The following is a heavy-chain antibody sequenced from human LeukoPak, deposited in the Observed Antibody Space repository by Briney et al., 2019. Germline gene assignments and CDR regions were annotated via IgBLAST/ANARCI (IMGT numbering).Heavy chain of an antibody. CDR2: FDPEDGET. CDR1: GYTLTELS. J-gene: IGHJ4*02. Sequence: ASVKVSCKVSGYTLTELSMHWVRQAPGKGLEWMGGFDPEDGETIYAQKFQGRVTMTEDTSTDTAHMELSSLRSEDTAVYYCATDPLGYCSSTSCRSVDYWGQGTLVTVSS. CDR3: ATDPLGYCSSTSCRSVDY. D-gene: IGHD2-2*01. V-gene: IGHV1-24*01.